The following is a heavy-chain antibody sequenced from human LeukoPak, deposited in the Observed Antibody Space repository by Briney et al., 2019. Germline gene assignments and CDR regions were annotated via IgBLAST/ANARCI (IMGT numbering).Heavy chain of an antibody. D-gene: IGHD3-10*01. J-gene: IGHJ6*02. CDR1: GFTFSSYE. CDR3: AREGGYYGSGSYSVYYYGMDV. Sequence: GGSLRLSCAASGFTFSSYEMNWVRQAPGKGLEWVSYISSSGSTIYYADSVKGRFTISRDNAENSLYLQMNSLRAEDTAVYYCAREGGYYGSGSYSVYYYGMDVWGQGTTVTVSS. V-gene: IGHV3-48*03. CDR2: ISSSGSTI.